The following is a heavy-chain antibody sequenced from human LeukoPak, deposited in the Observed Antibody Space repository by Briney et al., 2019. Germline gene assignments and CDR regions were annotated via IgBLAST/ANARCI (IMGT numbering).Heavy chain of an antibody. Sequence: SETLSLTCTVSGDSISSGTHFWGWIRQPPGKGLEWIGTIYYSGTTYYNPSLKSRVTISVDTSKNQFSLKLTSVTAADTAIYYCASAYSNGWYVPFDSWGQGTLVTVSS. CDR2: IYYSGTT. V-gene: IGHV4-39*07. D-gene: IGHD6-19*01. CDR1: GDSISSGTHF. CDR3: ASAYSNGWYVPFDS. J-gene: IGHJ4*02.